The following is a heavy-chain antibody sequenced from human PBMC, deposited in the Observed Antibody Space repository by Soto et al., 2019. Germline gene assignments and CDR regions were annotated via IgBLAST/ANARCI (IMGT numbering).Heavy chain of an antibody. CDR1: GGSISSYY. Sequence: SETLSLTCTVSGGSISSYYWSWIRQPPGKGLEWIGYIYYSGSTNYNPSLKSRVTISVDTSKNQFSLKLSSVTAADTAVYYCARVSRGVYYDFWSGLYGMDVWGQGTRVTVSS. V-gene: IGHV4-59*01. CDR2: IYYSGST. D-gene: IGHD3-3*01. J-gene: IGHJ6*02. CDR3: ARVSRGVYYDFWSGLYGMDV.